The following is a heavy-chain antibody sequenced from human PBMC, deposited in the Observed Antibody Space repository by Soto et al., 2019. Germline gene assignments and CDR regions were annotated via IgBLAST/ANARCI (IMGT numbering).Heavy chain of an antibody. D-gene: IGHD3-3*01. CDR1: GGSIRSSGYY. CDR2: IYYSGST. V-gene: IGHV4-39*01. J-gene: IGHJ6*02. CDR3: ARIYDFWSGSGHYGMDV. Sequence: SETLSLTCSVSGGSIRSSGYYWGWIRQPPGMGLEWIGSIYYSGSTYSNPSLKSRVTISVDTSKNQFSLKLSSVTAADTAVYYCARIYDFWSGSGHYGMDVWGQGTTVTVSS.